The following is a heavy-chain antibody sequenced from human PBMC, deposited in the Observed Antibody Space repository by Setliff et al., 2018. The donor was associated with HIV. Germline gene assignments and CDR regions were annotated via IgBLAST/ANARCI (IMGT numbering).Heavy chain of an antibody. CDR3: ARQGAFCSGTSCYYFDY. D-gene: IGHD2-2*01. V-gene: IGHV4-31*03. CDR1: GGPISSADHF. J-gene: IGHJ4*02. Sequence: KPSETLSLTCTVSGGPISSADHFWAWTRQSRGTGLEWIGYVYYGGSSYYNPSLASRVTMSVDTSKNQFSLELRSVIAADTAVYYCARQGAFCSGTSCYYFDYWGQGILVTVSS. CDR2: VYYGGSS.